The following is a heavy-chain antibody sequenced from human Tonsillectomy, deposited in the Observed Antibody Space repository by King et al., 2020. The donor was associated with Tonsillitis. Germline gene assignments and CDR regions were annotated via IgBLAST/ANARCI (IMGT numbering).Heavy chain of an antibody. V-gene: IGHV1-2*02. J-gene: IGHJ6*03. D-gene: IGHD6-19*01. Sequence: VQLVQSGAEVKKPGASVKVSCKASGYTFTGYYMHWVRQAPGQGLEWMGWINPNSGGTNYAQKFQGRVTMTRATSISTAYMELSRLRSDDTAVYYCARDLEYSSGWTTPHYYYMDVWGKGTTVTVSS. CDR3: ARDLEYSSGWTTPHYYYMDV. CDR2: INPNSGGT. CDR1: GYTFTGYY.